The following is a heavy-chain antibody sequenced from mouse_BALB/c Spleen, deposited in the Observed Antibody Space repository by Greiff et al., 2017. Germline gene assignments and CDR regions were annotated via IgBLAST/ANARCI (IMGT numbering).Heavy chain of an antibody. V-gene: IGHV5-17*02. Sequence: EVQVVESGGGLVQPGGSRKLSCAASGFTFSSFGMHWVRQAPEKGLEWVAYISSGSSTIYYADTVKGRFTISRDNPKNTLFLQMTSLRSEDTAMYYCARGDDGYNYFDYWGQGTTLTVSS. D-gene: IGHD2-3*01. J-gene: IGHJ2*01. CDR3: ARGDDGYNYFDY. CDR2: ISSGSSTI. CDR1: GFTFSSFG.